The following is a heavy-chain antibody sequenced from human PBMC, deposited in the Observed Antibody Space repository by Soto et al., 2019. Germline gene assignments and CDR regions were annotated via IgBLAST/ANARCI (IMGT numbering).Heavy chain of an antibody. CDR3: ARCIAARPSAWFDP. CDR2: INPNSGGT. CDR1: GYTFTGYY. V-gene: IGHV1-2*04. Sequence: QVQLVQSGAEVKKPGASVKVSCKASGYTFTGYYMHWVRQAPGQGLEWMGWINPNSGGTNYAQKFQGWVTXXRXTXXSTAYMELSRLRSDDTAVYYCARCIAARPSAWFDPWGQGTLVTVSS. D-gene: IGHD6-6*01. J-gene: IGHJ5*02.